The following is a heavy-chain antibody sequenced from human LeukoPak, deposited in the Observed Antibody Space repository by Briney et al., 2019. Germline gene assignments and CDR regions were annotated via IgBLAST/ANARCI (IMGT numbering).Heavy chain of an antibody. CDR3: ARAIAAAGMAYYYYYYGMDV. V-gene: IGHV3-30-3*01. Sequence: GGSLRLSCAASGFTFSRYAMHWVRQAPGKGLEWVAVISYDGSNKYYADSVKGRFTISRDNSKNTLYLQMNSLRAEDTAVYYCARAIAAAGMAYYYYYYGMDVWGQGTTVTVSS. CDR1: GFTFSRYA. J-gene: IGHJ6*02. CDR2: ISYDGSNK. D-gene: IGHD6-13*01.